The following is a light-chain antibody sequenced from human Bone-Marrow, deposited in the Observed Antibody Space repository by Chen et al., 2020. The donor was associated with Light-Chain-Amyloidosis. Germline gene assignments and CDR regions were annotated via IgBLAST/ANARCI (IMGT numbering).Light chain of an antibody. CDR1: SSDVGGYNY. V-gene: IGLV2-11*01. J-gene: IGLJ1*01. Sequence: QSALTQPRSVSGSPGQSVTISCTGTSSDVGGYNYVSWYQQHPVKAPKLMIYDVTKRPSGVPERCSGSKSGETASLTISGLQSEDEANYYGGSYGGSNCGVFGTVTKGTVL. CDR3: GSYGGSNCGV. CDR2: DVT.